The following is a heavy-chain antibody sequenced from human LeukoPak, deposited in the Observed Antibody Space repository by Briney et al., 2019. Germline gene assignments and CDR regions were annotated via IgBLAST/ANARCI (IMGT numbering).Heavy chain of an antibody. CDR3: ARDRTYYYDSSGYSGFVY. CDR1: GFTFSSYS. D-gene: IGHD3-22*01. CDR2: ISSSSSYI. Sequence: GGSLRLSCAASGFTFSSYSMNWVRQAPGKGLEWVSSISSSSSYIYYADSVKGRFTISRDNAKNSLYLQMNSLRAEDTAVYYCARDRTYYYDSSGYSGFVYWGQGTLVTVSS. V-gene: IGHV3-21*01. J-gene: IGHJ4*02.